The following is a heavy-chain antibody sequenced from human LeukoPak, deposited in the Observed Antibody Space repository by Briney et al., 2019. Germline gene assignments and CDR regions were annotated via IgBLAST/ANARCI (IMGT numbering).Heavy chain of an antibody. D-gene: IGHD6-19*01. J-gene: IGHJ4*02. CDR1: GFTVSSNY. CDR2: IYSGGST. V-gene: IGHV3-53*04. Sequence: GGSLRLSCAASGFTVSSNYMSWVRQAPGKGLEWVSVIYSGGSTYYADSVKGRSTISRHNSKNTPYLQMNSLRAEDTAVYYCARGGSGWTFDYWGQGTLVTVSS. CDR3: ARGGSGWTFDY.